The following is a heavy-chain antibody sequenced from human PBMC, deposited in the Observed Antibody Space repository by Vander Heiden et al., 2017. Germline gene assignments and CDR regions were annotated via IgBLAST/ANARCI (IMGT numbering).Heavy chain of an antibody. CDR2: ISYDGSNK. CDR1: GFTFSSHG. CDR3: AKERDDSSGYFDY. D-gene: IGHD3-22*01. V-gene: IGHV3-30*19. J-gene: IGHJ4*02. Sequence: QVQLVESGGGRVQPGRSVRLSCAASGFTFSSHGMHGLRQAPGKGVEWVAVISYDGSNKYYADAVKGRFTISRDNSKNTLYLQMKRMRAEDTAVYYCAKERDDSSGYFDYWGQGTLVTVSS.